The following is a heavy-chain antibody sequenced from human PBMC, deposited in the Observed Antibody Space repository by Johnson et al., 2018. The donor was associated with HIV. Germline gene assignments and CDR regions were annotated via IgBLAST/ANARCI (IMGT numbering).Heavy chain of an antibody. J-gene: IGHJ3*02. D-gene: IGHD6-13*01. CDR2: ISSSGSTI. V-gene: IGHV3-11*04. CDR1: GFTFSDYY. CDR3: ARDRRRSSWYTEGGKVGNAFDM. Sequence: QVQLVESGGGLVKPGGSLRLSCAASGFTFSDYYMTWIRQAPGKGLEWVSYISSSGSTIYYADSVKGRFTISRDNAKNSLYLQMNSLRAEDTAVYYCARDRRRSSWYTEGGKVGNAFDMWGQATMVTVSS.